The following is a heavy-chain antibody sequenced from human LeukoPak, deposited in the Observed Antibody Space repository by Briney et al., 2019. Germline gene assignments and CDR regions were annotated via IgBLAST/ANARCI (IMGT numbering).Heavy chain of an antibody. J-gene: IGHJ4*02. D-gene: IGHD1-26*01. CDR2: IWYDGSNK. CDR3: AKESAGAPFY. CDR1: GFTFSSYG. Sequence: GGSLRLSCAASGFTFSSYGMHWVRQAPGKGLEWVAVIWYDGSNKYYADSVRGRFTISRDNSKNTLYLQMNSLRAEDTAVYYCAKESAGAPFYWGQGTLVTVSS. V-gene: IGHV3-33*06.